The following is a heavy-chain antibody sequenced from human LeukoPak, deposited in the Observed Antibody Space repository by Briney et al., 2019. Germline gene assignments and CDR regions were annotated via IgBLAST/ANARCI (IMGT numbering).Heavy chain of an antibody. V-gene: IGHV4-59*01. Sequence: SETLSLTCTVSGGSISSYYWSWIRQPPGKGLEWIGYIYYSGSTNYNPSLKSRVTISVDTSKNQFSLKLSSVTAADTAVYYCARYYDILTGTFAFDYWGQGTLVTVSS. J-gene: IGHJ4*02. D-gene: IGHD3-9*01. CDR1: GGSISSYY. CDR2: IYYSGST. CDR3: ARYYDILTGTFAFDY.